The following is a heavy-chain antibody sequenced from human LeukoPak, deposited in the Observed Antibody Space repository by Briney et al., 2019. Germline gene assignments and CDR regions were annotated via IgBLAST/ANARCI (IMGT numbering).Heavy chain of an antibody. CDR1: GFTFSSYA. J-gene: IGHJ3*02. CDR3: AKRSSLSGAFDI. CDR2: ISGSGGST. Sequence: GGSLRLSCAASGFTFSSYAMTWVRQAPGKGLEWVSTISGSGGSTYYADSVKGRFTISRDNSKSTLYLQMNSLRAEDTAVYYCAKRSSLSGAFDIWGQGTMVTVSS. V-gene: IGHV3-23*01. D-gene: IGHD3-10*01.